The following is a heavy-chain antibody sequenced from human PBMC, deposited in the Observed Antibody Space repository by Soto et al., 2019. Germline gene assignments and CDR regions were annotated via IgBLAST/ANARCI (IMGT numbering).Heavy chain of an antibody. CDR1: GFTFTRYG. CDR2: ISAFNGDT. V-gene: IGHV1-18*01. D-gene: IGHD6-19*01. J-gene: IGHJ4*02. Sequence: QVQLVQSGAEVKKHGASVKVSCKASGFTFTRYGISWVRQAPGQGLEWMGWISAFNGDTKYAQRLQGRVSMTTDTSTDTAHMELSSLRSDDTAVYYCARDSPSSGLLGTNYWGQGTLVSVSS. CDR3: ARDSPSSGLLGTNY.